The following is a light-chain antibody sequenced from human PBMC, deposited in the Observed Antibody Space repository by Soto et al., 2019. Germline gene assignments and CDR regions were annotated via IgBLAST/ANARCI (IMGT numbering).Light chain of an antibody. Sequence: QAVVTQPPSVSGAPGQRVTISCTGTSSNIGARYDVHWYQQLPGTAPKLLIYGNNYRPSGVPDRFSGSRSDTSASLAITGLQAEDEADYSCQSYDTSLSGMLFGGGTKLTVL. J-gene: IGLJ2*01. V-gene: IGLV1-40*01. CDR3: QSYDTSLSGML. CDR2: GNN. CDR1: SSNIGARYD.